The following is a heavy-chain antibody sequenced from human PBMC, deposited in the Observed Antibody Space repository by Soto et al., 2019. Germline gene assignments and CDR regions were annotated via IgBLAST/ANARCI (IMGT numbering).Heavy chain of an antibody. J-gene: IGHJ3*02. CDR2: ISGSGGST. Sequence: GGSLRLSCAASGFTFSSYAMSWVRQAPGKGLEWVSAISGSGGSTYYADSVKGRFTTTRVNSKNTLYLQMNSLRAEDSVVYYWASGVDDAFDIWGQGTMVTVSS. CDR3: ASGVDDAFDI. CDR1: GFTFSSYA. D-gene: IGHD2-15*01. V-gene: IGHV3-23*01.